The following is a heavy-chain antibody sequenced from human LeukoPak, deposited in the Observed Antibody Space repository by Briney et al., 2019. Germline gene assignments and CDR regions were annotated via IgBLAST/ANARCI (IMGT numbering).Heavy chain of an antibody. D-gene: IGHD3-22*01. CDR1: GFTVISNY. CDR3: ARGLGSGYYAFDY. J-gene: IGHJ4*02. CDR2: IYSGGST. V-gene: IGHV3-53*01. Sequence: PGGSLRLSCAASGFTVISNYMSWVRQAPGKGLEWVSIIYSGGSTYYADSVKGRFTISRDNSKNTLYLQMNSLRVEDTAVYYCARGLGSGYYAFDYWGQGTLVTVSS.